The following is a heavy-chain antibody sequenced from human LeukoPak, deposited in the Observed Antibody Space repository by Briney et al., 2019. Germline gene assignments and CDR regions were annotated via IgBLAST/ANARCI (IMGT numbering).Heavy chain of an antibody. V-gene: IGHV3-74*01. Sequence: PGGSLRLSCAASGFAFSSYWMHWVLQVPGKGLLWVSRINPGGSSTAYADSVKGRFTISRDNAKNTLYLQMNSLRAEDTAVYYCARSNQADDYWGQGTLVTVSS. CDR2: INPGGSST. J-gene: IGHJ4*02. D-gene: IGHD4-11*01. CDR1: GFAFSSYW. CDR3: ARSNQADDY.